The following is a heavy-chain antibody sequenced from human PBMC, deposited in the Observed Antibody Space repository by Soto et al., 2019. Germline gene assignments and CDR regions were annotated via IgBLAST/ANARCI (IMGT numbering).Heavy chain of an antibody. J-gene: IGHJ4*02. V-gene: IGHV1-69*06. CDR3: ARGWETVGTTTPFAY. Sequence: ASVKVSCKASGGTFSSHAISWVRQAPGQGLEWMGGIIPIFGTANYVQKFQGRVTISVDKSTSTAYMEVRSLRSEDTALYYCARGWETVGTTTPFAYWGQGTLVTVSS. D-gene: IGHD1-26*01. CDR1: GGTFSSHA. CDR2: IIPIFGTA.